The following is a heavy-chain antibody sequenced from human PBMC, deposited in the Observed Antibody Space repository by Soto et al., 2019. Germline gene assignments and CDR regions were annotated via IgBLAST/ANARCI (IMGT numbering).Heavy chain of an antibody. CDR2: ITSSGNVI. V-gene: IGHV3-48*03. J-gene: IGHJ6*02. Sequence: SGGSLRLSCAASGFSFSSYEMHWVRQAPGKGLEWVSYITSSGNVINYAGSVKGRFTISRDNANNSLYLQMSSLRAEDTAVYYCARRFKDYYPAMDVWGQGTTVTV. CDR3: ARRFKDYYPAMDV. D-gene: IGHD3-3*01. CDR1: GFSFSSYE.